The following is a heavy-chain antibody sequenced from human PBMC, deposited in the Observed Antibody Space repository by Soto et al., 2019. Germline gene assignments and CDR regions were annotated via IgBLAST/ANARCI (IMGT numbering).Heavy chain of an antibody. V-gene: IGHV1-3*01. CDR3: ARQPVVGTAFFDY. D-gene: IGHD6-19*01. Sequence: ASVKVSCKASGYTFTSYAIHWVRQAPGQRLEWMGWINAGNSDTKYSQKFQGRVTITSDTSASTAYMELSSLRSEDTAVYYCARQPVVGTAFFDYWGQGTLVTVSS. J-gene: IGHJ4*02. CDR1: GYTFTSYA. CDR2: INAGNSDT.